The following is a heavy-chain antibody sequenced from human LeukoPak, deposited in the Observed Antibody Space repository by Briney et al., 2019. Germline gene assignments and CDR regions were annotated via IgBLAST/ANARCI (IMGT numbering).Heavy chain of an antibody. CDR1: GGSFSGYY. CDR3: ARDQGYCSGGSCYSGWFDP. D-gene: IGHD2-15*01. J-gene: IGHJ5*02. Sequence: SQTLSLTCAVYGGSFSGYYWSWIRQPPGKGLEWIGEIHHSGSTNYNPSLKSRVTISVDTSKNQFSLKLSSVTAADTALYYCARDQGYCSGGSCYSGWFDPWGQGTLVTVSS. V-gene: IGHV4-34*01. CDR2: IHHSGST.